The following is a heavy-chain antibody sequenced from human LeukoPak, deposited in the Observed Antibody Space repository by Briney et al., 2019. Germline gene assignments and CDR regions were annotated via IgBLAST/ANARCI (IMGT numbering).Heavy chain of an antibody. D-gene: IGHD2-21*01. CDR2: ISYDGSNK. CDR1: GFTFSSYA. CDR3: ARDLLAIKQTPDCYDEQGSFDY. V-gene: IGHV3-30-3*01. Sequence: GGSLRLSCAASGFTFSSYAMHWVRQAPGKGLEWVAVISYDGSNKYYADSVKGRFTISRDNSKNTLYLQMNSLRAEDTAVYYCARDLLAIKQTPDCYDEQGSFDYWGQGTLVTVSS. J-gene: IGHJ4*02.